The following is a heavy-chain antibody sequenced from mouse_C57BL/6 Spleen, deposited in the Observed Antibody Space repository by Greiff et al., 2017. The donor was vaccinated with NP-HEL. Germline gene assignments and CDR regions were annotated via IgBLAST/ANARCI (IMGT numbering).Heavy chain of an antibody. V-gene: IGHV1-64*01. Sequence: QVQLQQPGAELVKPGASVKLSCKASGYTFTSYWMHWVKQRPGQGLEWIGMIHPNSGSTNYNEKFKSKDTLTVDKSSSTAYMRLSSLTSEDSAVYYCARAHLLWSYAMDYWGQGTSVTVSS. J-gene: IGHJ4*01. CDR3: ARAHLLWSYAMDY. D-gene: IGHD2-1*01. CDR2: IHPNSGST. CDR1: GYTFTSYW.